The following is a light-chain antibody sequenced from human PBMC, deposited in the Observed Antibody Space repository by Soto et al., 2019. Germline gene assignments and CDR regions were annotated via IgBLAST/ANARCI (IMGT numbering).Light chain of an antibody. J-gene: IGLJ1*01. CDR3: SSYAGSNINNYV. Sequence: QSALTQPPSASGSPGQSVTISCTGTSSDVGGYNYVSWYQQHPGKAPKLMIYEVSKRPSGVPDRFSGSKSGNTASLTVSGLQAEDEANYYCSSYAGSNINNYVFGTGTKVPV. CDR1: SSDVGGYNY. CDR2: EVS. V-gene: IGLV2-8*01.